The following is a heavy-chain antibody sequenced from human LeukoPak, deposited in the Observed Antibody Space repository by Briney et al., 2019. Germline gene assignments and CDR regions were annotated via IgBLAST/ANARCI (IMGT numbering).Heavy chain of an antibody. J-gene: IGHJ4*02. CDR2: IYYSGST. CDR1: GGSISSYY. CDR3: ARGGRYSSSWEIDY. Sequence: PSETLSLTCTVSGGSISSYYWSWIRQPPGKGLEWIGYIYYSGSTNYNPSLKSRVTISVDTSKNQFSLKLSSVTAADTAVYYCARGGRYSSSWEIDYWGQGTLVTVSS. D-gene: IGHD6-13*01. V-gene: IGHV4-59*01.